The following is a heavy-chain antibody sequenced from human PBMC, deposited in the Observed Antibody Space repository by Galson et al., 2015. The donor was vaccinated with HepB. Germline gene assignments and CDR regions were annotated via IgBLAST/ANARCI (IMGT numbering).Heavy chain of an antibody. CDR3: ARDADTRSMLLWFGELLSY. J-gene: IGHJ4*02. Sequence: SVKVSCKASGGTFSSYAISWVRQAPGQGLEWMGRIIPILGIANYAQKFQGRVTITADKSTSTAYMELSSLRAEDTAVYYCARDADTRSMLLWFGELLSYWGQGTLVTVSS. CDR2: IIPILGIA. V-gene: IGHV1-69*04. CDR1: GGTFSSYA. D-gene: IGHD3-10*01.